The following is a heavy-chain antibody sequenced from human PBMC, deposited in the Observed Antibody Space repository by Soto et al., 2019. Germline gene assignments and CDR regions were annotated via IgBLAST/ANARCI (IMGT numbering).Heavy chain of an antibody. CDR2: VSAYNGNT. Sequence: QVQVVQSGAEVKKPGASVKVSCKTSGYTFNSYGISWVRQAPGQGLEWMGWVSAYNGNTNYAQSLQGRVTMTTDTSTSTAYMELRSLRSDDTAVYYCARDLSVILATGTGIFDYWGQGTLVTVSS. CDR3: ARDLSVILATGTGIFDY. D-gene: IGHD3-3*02. V-gene: IGHV1-18*01. J-gene: IGHJ4*02. CDR1: GYTFNSYG.